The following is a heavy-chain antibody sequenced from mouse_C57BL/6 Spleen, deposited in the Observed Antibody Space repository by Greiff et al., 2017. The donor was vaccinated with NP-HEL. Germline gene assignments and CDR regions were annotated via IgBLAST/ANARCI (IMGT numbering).Heavy chain of an antibody. CDR3: ARAGNFDY. CDR1: GYTFTSYW. J-gene: IGHJ2*01. Sequence: QVQLKQPGAELVRPGTSVKLSCKASGYTFTSYWMHWVKQRPGQGLEWIGVIDPSDSYTNYNQKFKDKATLTVDTSSSTAYMQLSSLTSEDSAVYYCARAGNFDYWGQGTTLTVSS. V-gene: IGHV1-59*01. CDR2: IDPSDSYT. D-gene: IGHD4-1*01.